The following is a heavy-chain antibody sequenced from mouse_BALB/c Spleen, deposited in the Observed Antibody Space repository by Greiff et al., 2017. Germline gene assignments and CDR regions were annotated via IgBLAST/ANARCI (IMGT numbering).Heavy chain of an antibody. CDR1: GFTFSSFG. J-gene: IGHJ4*01. CDR3: ARNPSYYYGSSYGAMDY. CDR2: ISSGSSTI. D-gene: IGHD1-1*01. V-gene: IGHV5-17*02. Sequence: EVHLVESGGGLVQPGGSRKLSCAASGFTFSSFGMHWVRQAPEKGLEWVAYISSGSSTIYYADTVKGRFTISRDNPKNTLFLQMTSLRSEDTAMYYCARNPSYYYGSSYGAMDYWGQGTSVTVSS.